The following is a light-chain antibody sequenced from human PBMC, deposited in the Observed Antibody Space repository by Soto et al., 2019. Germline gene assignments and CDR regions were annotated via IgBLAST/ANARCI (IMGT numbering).Light chain of an antibody. CDR3: SSYTSSSTQV. J-gene: IGLJ2*01. CDR2: EVS. V-gene: IGLV2-14*01. Sequence: QSVLTQPDSVSGSPGQSITISCTGTSSDVGGYNYVSWYQQHPGKAPKLMIYEVSNRPSGVSNRFSGSKSGNTASLTISGLQAEEEADYYCSSYTSSSTQVFGGGTKLTVL. CDR1: SSDVGGYNY.